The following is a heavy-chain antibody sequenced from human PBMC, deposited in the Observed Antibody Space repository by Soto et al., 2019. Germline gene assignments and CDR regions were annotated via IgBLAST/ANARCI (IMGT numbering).Heavy chain of an antibody. CDR1: RFNLNIYG. J-gene: IGHJ4*02. CDR2: ILYDGSKK. V-gene: IGHV3-30*03. Sequence: GSLRLACVASRFNLNIYGIYWVRQATGKGLQWVAQILYDGSKKHYADSVRGRFTITRDNSKKTVYLQMHSLRVDDTAMYYCVRDLALMADYWGQGP. CDR3: VRDLALMADY. D-gene: IGHD3-16*01.